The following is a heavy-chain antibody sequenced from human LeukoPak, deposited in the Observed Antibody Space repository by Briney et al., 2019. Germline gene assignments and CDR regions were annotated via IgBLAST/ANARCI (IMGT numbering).Heavy chain of an antibody. CDR2: ISSSSSTI. J-gene: IGHJ4*02. CDR3: AREIPTIRFLEWLNEPTANDY. Sequence: SGGSLRLSCAASGFTFSSYAMSWVRQAPGKGLEWVSYISSSSSTIYYADSVKGRFTISRDNAKNSLYLQMNSLRDEDTAVYYCAREIPTIRFLEWLNEPTANDYWGQGTLVTVSS. CDR1: GFTFSSYA. V-gene: IGHV3-48*02. D-gene: IGHD3-3*01.